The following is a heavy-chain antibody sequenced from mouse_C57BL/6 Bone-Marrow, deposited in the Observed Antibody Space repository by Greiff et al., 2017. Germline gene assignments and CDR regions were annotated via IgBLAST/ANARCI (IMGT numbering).Heavy chain of an antibody. J-gene: IGHJ2*01. V-gene: IGHV1-80*01. CDR3: ARGLTGTDFDY. CDR2: IYPGDGDT. CDR1: GYAFSSYW. Sequence: VQLQQSGAELVKPGASVKISCKASGYAFSSYWMNWVKQRPGKGLEWIGQIYPGDGDTNYNGKFKGKATLTADKSSSTAYMQLSSLTSEDSAVYFCARGLTGTDFDYWGQGTTLTVSS. D-gene: IGHD4-1*01.